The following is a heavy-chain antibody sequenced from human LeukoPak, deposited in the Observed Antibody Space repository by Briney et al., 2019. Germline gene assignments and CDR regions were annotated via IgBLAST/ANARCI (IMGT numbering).Heavy chain of an antibody. D-gene: IGHD1-26*01. V-gene: IGHV1-18*01. Sequence: GASVKVSCKASGYTFTSYGISWVRQAPGQGRERMGWISAYNGNTNYAQKFQGRVTMTRNTSISTAYMELSSLRSEDTAVYYCARGEVGATPGDYWGQGTLVTVSS. CDR3: ARGEVGATPGDY. CDR2: ISAYNGNT. J-gene: IGHJ4*02. CDR1: GYTFTSYG.